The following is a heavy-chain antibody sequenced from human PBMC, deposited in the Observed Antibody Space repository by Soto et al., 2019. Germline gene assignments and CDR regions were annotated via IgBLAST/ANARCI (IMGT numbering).Heavy chain of an antibody. CDR2: IYYSGST. J-gene: IGHJ4*02. V-gene: IGHV4-59*12. D-gene: IGHD1-26*01. Sequence: SETLSLTCTVSGGSISNYFWTWIRQPPGKGLEWIGHIYYSGSTNYNPALKSRVTISVDTSKNQFSLKLSSVTAADTAVYYCARDRVGLAYWGQGTLVTVSS. CDR1: GGSISNYF. CDR3: ARDRVGLAY.